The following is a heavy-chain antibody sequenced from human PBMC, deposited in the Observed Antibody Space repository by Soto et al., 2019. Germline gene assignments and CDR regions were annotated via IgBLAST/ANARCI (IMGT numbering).Heavy chain of an antibody. D-gene: IGHD6-19*01. V-gene: IGHV5-10-1*01. CDR1: GYSLTNIW. J-gene: IGHJ3*01. Sequence: VESLKISCKGSGYSLTNIWIHWVRQMPVKGLEWRGRIDPGGSVTTYNPSFQGHVTMSADKSINTAYLQWSSLKASENAMYYCASGGDASGHNAFDVWGLGTMVTASS. CDR2: IDPGGSVT. CDR3: ASGGDASGHNAFDV.